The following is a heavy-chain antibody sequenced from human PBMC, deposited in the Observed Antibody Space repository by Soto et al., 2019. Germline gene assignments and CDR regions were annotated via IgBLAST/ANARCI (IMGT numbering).Heavy chain of an antibody. V-gene: IGHV4-59*11. J-gene: IGHJ4*02. CDR3: TRANWYSEY. D-gene: IGHD1-7*01. CDR2: IYYNGNT. Sequence: QVQLQESGPGLVKPSVTLSLTCSASGGYISNHYWSWIRQPPGKGLEWIGYIYYNGNTNYNPSLKSRVTMSVDTSRNQISLKLTTVTAADTAVYYCTRANWYSEYWGQGTLVTVSS. CDR1: GGYISNHY.